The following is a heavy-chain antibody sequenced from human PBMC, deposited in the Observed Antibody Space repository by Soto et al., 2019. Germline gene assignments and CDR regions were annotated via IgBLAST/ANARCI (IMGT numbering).Heavy chain of an antibody. J-gene: IGHJ4*02. D-gene: IGHD1-26*01. CDR2: IRSKPQNYAA. CDR1: GFNFGVSA. V-gene: IGHV3-73*02. CDR3: TVVGASTDGFHC. Sequence: EVQLVESGGGLVQPGGSLIVSCAGSGFNFGVSAIHWVRQASGKGLEWVGRIRSKPQNYAAAYAASVEGRFTISRDDSKNTSYLQMNNVKPDDAAVYFCTVVGASTDGFHCWGQGTLVTVSS.